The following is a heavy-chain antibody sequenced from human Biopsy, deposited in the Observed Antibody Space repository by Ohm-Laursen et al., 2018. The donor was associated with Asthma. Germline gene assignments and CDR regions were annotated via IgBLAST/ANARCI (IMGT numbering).Heavy chain of an antibody. CDR3: ARAVDYSHYYGIDV. CDR1: GYTFNSAG. D-gene: IGHD3-10*01. J-gene: IGHJ6*02. Sequence: AASVKVSCKASGYTFNSAGITWVRQAPGQGLEWMGWISVYNGNTRVAQKLQDGVTMITDTSTSTAYMELRSLRSDDTAVYFCARAVDYSHYYGIDVWGQGTTVTVS. V-gene: IGHV1-18*01. CDR2: ISVYNGNT.